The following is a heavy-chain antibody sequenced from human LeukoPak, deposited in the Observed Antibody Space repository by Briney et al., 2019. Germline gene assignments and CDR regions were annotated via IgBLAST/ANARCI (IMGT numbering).Heavy chain of an antibody. D-gene: IGHD3-10*02. V-gene: IGHV3-48*03. Sequence: GESLRLSCAASGFTFSSYEMDWVRQAPGKGLEWVSYISSSGSTIYYADSVKGRFTISRDNAKNSLYLQMNSLRAEDTAVYYCAELGITMIGGVWGKGTTVIISS. CDR3: AELGITMIGGV. J-gene: IGHJ6*04. CDR1: GFTFSSYE. CDR2: ISSSGSTI.